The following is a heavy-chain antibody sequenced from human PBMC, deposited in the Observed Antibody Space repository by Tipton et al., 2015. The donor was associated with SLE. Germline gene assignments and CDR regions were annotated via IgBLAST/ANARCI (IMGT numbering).Heavy chain of an antibody. D-gene: IGHD2-8*01. Sequence: TLSLTCSVSGGSISSNYWIWIRQPPGKGLEWIGYISDGGGTNYNPSLKSRATISVDPAKNQFSLKLTSLTAADTAVYYCARGMLTWRGAIIGVDVWGQGTSVNASS. CDR2: ISDGGGT. V-gene: IGHV4-59*08. CDR3: ARGMLTWRGAIIGVDV. J-gene: IGHJ6*02. CDR1: GGSISSNY.